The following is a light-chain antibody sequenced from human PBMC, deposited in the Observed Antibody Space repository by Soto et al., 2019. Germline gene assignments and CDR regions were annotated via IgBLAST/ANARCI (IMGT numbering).Light chain of an antibody. V-gene: IGLV2-14*01. CDR1: SSDVGGYNF. CDR3: SSYTGDTTPV. J-gene: IGLJ2*01. Sequence: QSALTQPPSASGSPGQSVTISCTGTSSDVGGYNFVSWYQQHPGKAPKFMISEVSNRPSGVSHRFSGSRSGNTASLTISGLQAEDEADYYCSSYTGDTTPVFGGGTKLTVL. CDR2: EVS.